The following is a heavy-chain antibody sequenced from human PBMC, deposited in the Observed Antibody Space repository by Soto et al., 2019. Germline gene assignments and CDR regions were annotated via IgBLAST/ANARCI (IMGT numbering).Heavy chain of an antibody. V-gene: IGHV4-31*03. CDR2: IYYSGST. J-gene: IGHJ4*02. CDR3: ARGRDGHYAYDY. Sequence: SETLSLTCTVSGGSISSGGYYWSWIRQHPGKGLEWIGYIYYSGSTYYNPSLKSRVTISVDTSKNQFSLKLSSVTAADTAVYYCARGRDGHYAYDYWGKGTLVTVSS. CDR1: GGSISSGGYY. D-gene: IGHD3-16*01.